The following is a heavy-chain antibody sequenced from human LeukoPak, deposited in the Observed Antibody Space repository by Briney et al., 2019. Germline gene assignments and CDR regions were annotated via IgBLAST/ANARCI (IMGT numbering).Heavy chain of an antibody. J-gene: IGHJ4*02. V-gene: IGHV3-7*01. Sequence: GGSLRLSCAASGFTFSSYWMSWVRQAPGKGLEWVANIKQDGSEKYYVDSVKGRFTISRDNAKNSLYLQMNSLRAEDTAVYYCARDGYVWGSYRYTALYFDYWGQGTLVTVSS. CDR3: ARDGYVWGSYRYTALYFDY. CDR2: IKQDGSEK. D-gene: IGHD3-16*02. CDR1: GFTFSSYW.